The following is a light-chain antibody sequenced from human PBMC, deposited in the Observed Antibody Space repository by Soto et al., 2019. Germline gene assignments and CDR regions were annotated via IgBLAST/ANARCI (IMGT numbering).Light chain of an antibody. J-gene: IGKJ2*01. CDR2: DAS. CDR1: QSISRS. CDR3: HQYNSWPPGT. V-gene: IGKV3-15*01. Sequence: EIVLKQSPAILSVSAGERATLSCRASQSISRSLAWYQQKPGQAPRLLISDASTRATGIPARFSGSGSGTEFTLTISSLQSEDFALYYCHQYNSWPPGTFGQGTKVDIK.